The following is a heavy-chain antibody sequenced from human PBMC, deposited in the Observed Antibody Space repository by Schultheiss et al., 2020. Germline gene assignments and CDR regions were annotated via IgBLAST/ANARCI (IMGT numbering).Heavy chain of an antibody. CDR2: ISYDGSNK. Sequence: GGSLRLSCAASGFTFSTYSMNWVRQAPGKGLEWVAVISYDGSNKYYADSVKGRFTISRDNAKNSLYLQMNSLRAEDTAVYHCARAMKPKRSSMDYWGQGTLVTVSS. CDR3: ARAMKPKRSSMDY. V-gene: IGHV3-30*03. CDR1: GFTFSTYS. D-gene: IGHD2/OR15-2a*01. J-gene: IGHJ4*02.